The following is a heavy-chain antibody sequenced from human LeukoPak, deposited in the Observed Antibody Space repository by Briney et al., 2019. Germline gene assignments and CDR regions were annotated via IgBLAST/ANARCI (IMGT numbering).Heavy chain of an antibody. J-gene: IGHJ4*02. Sequence: SETLSLTCGVYSESFSGYFWTYTRQPPGGGLEWIGDINHRGSTNYNPSLKSRVTISVDTSKNQFSLRLTSVTAADTAVYYCARGSIYYGDSSAYFDYWGQGSPVTVSS. CDR2: INHRGST. V-gene: IGHV4-34*01. CDR1: SESFSGYF. CDR3: ARGSIYYGDSSAYFDY. D-gene: IGHD3-22*01.